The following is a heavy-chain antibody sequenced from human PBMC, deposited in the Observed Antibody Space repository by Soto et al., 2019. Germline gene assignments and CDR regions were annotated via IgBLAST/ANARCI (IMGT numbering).Heavy chain of an antibody. CDR1: GGSITDYY. CDR3: ARAFAGFGAYWYFDL. CDR2: GYHSVSI. D-gene: IGHD3-16*01. J-gene: IGHJ2*01. Sequence: PSETLSLTCTVSGGSITDYYWSWIQQPPGKALEWIGYGYHSVSIHYNPSLKTRVTISVDTSENQFSLRLSSVTAADTAVYYCARAFAGFGAYWYFDLWGRGTLVTVSS. V-gene: IGHV4-59*01.